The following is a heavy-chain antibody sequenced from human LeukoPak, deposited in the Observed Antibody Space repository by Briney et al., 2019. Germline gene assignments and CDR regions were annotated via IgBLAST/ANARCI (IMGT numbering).Heavy chain of an antibody. J-gene: IGHJ3*02. D-gene: IGHD4-17*01. CDR3: ARVGYYGGSFDI. CDR2: IYYSGST. Sequence: PSETLSLTCTVSGGSISSYYWSWIRQPPGKGLEWIGYIYYSGSTNYNPSLKSRVTISVDTSKNQFSPKLSSVTAADTAVYYCARVGYYGGSFDIWGQGTMVTVSS. V-gene: IGHV4-59*01. CDR1: GGSISSYY.